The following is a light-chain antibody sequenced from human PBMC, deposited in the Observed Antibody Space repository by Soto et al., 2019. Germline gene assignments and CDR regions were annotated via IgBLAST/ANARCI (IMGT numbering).Light chain of an antibody. J-gene: IGKJ1*01. Sequence: EIVLTQSPGTLSLSPGERATLSCRASQSVSSRYLASYHQKPGQAPRLLIYGASSRATGIPDRFSGSGSGTDFTLTISRLEPEDFAVYYCQQYGSSPRTFGQGTKVEIK. V-gene: IGKV3-20*01. CDR3: QQYGSSPRT. CDR2: GAS. CDR1: QSVSSRY.